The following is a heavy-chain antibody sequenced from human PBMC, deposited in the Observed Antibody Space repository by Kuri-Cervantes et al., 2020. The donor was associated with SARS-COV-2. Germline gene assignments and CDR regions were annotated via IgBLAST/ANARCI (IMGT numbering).Heavy chain of an antibody. CDR2: IWYDGSNK. J-gene: IGHJ2*01. D-gene: IGHD6-19*01. Sequence: GESLKISCAASGFTFNTYGMHWVRQAPGKGLEWVAVIWYDGSNKYYADSVKGRFTISRDNSKNTLYLQMNSLRAEDMAVYYCARGGIAVAGQVWYFDLWGRGTLVTVS. CDR1: GFTFNTYG. V-gene: IGHV3-33*01. CDR3: ARGGIAVAGQVWYFDL.